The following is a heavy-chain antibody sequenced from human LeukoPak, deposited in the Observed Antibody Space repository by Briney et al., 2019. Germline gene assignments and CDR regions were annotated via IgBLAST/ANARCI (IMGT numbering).Heavy chain of an antibody. D-gene: IGHD2-15*01. J-gene: IGHJ4*02. CDR2: IYPGDSDT. CDR1: GYSFTSYW. V-gene: IGHV5-51*01. CDR3: ATGRYCSGTTCYSSLDF. Sequence: HGESLKISCKGSGYSFTSYWIGWVRQMPGKGLEWMGIIYPGDSDTRYSPSFQGQVTISADKSISTAYLQWSSLKASDTAVYYCATGRYCSGTTCYSSLDFWGQGTLVTVSS.